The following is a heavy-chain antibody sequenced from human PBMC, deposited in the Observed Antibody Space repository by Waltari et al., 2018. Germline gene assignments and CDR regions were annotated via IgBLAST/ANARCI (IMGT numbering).Heavy chain of an antibody. D-gene: IGHD2-21*02. CDR2: VNPNGGGT. Sequence: LVQSGAEVMKPGASVQVSCKASRDAVTEHYIHWVRQAPGQGLEWMGWVNPNGGGTNDAQRFAGRITVTGDTSISTAYMEFSRLTSGDTAVYFCAREYCGGDCRLFDYWGQGTLVTVSS. V-gene: IGHV1-2*02. CDR3: AREYCGGDCRLFDY. J-gene: IGHJ4*02. CDR1: RDAVTEHY.